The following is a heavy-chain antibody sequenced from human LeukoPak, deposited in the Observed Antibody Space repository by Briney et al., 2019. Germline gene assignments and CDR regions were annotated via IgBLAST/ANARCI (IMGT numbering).Heavy chain of an antibody. CDR1: GFTVSGNF. V-gene: IGHV3-53*01. CDR3: ARGGGSH. CDR2: TTDNHNT. D-gene: IGHD2-15*01. J-gene: IGHJ1*01. Sequence: GGSLTLSCAASGFTVSGNFMSWVRQAPGKGLEGLSVTTDNHNTYYADSVQGRFTISRDFSKNTLFLQMNSLRADDTDIYYCARGGGSHWGQGTLVTVSS.